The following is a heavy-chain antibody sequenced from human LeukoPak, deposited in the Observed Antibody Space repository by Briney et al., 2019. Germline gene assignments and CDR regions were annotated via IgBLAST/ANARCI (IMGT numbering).Heavy chain of an antibody. Sequence: ASVKVSCKASGYTFTGYYMHSVRQAPGQGLEWMGWINPNTGGTNYAQKFQGRVTMTRDTSISTAYMELSRLRSDDTAVYYCARDYGDYDAFDIWGQGTMVTVSS. D-gene: IGHD4-17*01. CDR3: ARDYGDYDAFDI. J-gene: IGHJ3*02. CDR1: GYTFTGYY. CDR2: INPNTGGT. V-gene: IGHV1-2*02.